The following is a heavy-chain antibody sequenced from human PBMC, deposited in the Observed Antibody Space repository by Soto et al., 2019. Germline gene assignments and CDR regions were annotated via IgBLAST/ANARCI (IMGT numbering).Heavy chain of an antibody. D-gene: IGHD3-3*01. CDR2: ISSSGSTI. Sequence: PGGSLRLSCAASGFTFSSYEMNWVRQAPGKGLEWVSYISSSGSTIYYADSVKGRFTISRDNAKNSLYLQMNSLRAEDTAVYYCASISWRAAFDIWGQGTMVTVSS. J-gene: IGHJ3*02. CDR3: ASISWRAAFDI. CDR1: GFTFSSYE. V-gene: IGHV3-48*03.